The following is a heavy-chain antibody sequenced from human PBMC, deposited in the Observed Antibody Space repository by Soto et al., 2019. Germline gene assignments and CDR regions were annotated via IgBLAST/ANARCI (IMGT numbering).Heavy chain of an antibody. D-gene: IGHD2-2*01. Sequence: GGSLRLSCAASGFTFSSYGMHWVRQAPGKGLEWVAVIWYDGSNKYYADSVKGRFTISRDNSKNTLYLQMNSLRAEDTAAYYCARDFAESSSRARYYYYGMDVWGQGTTVTVSS. CDR3: ARDFAESSSRARYYYYGMDV. CDR1: GFTFSSYG. V-gene: IGHV3-33*01. J-gene: IGHJ6*02. CDR2: IWYDGSNK.